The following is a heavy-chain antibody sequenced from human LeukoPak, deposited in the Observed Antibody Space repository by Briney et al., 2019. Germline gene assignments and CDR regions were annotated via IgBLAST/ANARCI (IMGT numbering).Heavy chain of an antibody. J-gene: IGHJ4*02. CDR1: GYSISFGYY. CDR3: ARGHGDYLYYFDY. CDR2: IYHSGST. Sequence: KPSETLSLTCSVSGYSISFGYYWGWIRPPPGKGLEWIGSIYHSGSTYYNPSLKSRVTISVDTSNNQFSLKLNSMTAADTAVYYCARGHGDYLYYFDYWGQGTLVTVSS. V-gene: IGHV4-38-2*02. D-gene: IGHD4-17*01.